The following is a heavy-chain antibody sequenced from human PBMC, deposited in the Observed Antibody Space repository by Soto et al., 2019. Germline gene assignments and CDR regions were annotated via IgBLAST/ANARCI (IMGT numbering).Heavy chain of an antibody. D-gene: IGHD5-18*01. J-gene: IGHJ4*02. Sequence: EVQLLESGGGLVQPGGSLRLSCVASGFTFSHNAVNWVRQAPGKGLEWVSTISGSGHRTYYADSVKGRFTTSRHKSNSTEYMQMSRRRADDTAVYYCAKTLPDVDSAMCEYWGQTTLVTVSS. CDR2: ISGSGHRT. V-gene: IGHV3-23*01. CDR3: AKTLPDVDSAMCEY. CDR1: GFTFSHNA.